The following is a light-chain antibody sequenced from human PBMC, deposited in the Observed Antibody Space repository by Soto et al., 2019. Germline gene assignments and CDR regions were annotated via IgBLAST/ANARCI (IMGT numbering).Light chain of an antibody. CDR2: GAS. CDR3: QQYGSSPLT. V-gene: IGKV3-20*01. J-gene: IGKJ4*01. CDR1: QSVSSSY. Sequence: EIVLTQSPGTLSLSPGERATLCCRASQSVSSSYLAWYQQKPGQAPRLLIYGASSRATGTPDRFSGSGSGTDFTLTISRLEPEDFAVYYCQQYGSSPLTFGGGTKVEIK.